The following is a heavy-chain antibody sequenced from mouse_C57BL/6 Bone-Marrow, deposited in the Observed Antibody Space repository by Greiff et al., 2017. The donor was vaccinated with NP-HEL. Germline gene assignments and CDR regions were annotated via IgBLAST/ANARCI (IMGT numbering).Heavy chain of an antibody. CDR1: GYTFTNFW. CDR2: IYPGGGYT. Sequence: QVQLQQSGAELVRPGTSVKMSCKASGYTFTNFWIGWAKQRPGHGLEWIGDIYPGGGYTNYNQKFKGKATLTADKSSSTAYMQLSSLTSEDSAVYYCAWGYLDYWGQGTTLTVSS. CDR3: AWGYLDY. V-gene: IGHV1-63*01. D-gene: IGHD3-1*01. J-gene: IGHJ2*01.